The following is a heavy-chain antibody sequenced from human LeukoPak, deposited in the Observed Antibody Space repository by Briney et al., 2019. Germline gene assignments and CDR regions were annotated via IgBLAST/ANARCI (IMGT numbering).Heavy chain of an antibody. Sequence: PSETLSLTCTVSGGSISSYYWSWIRQPPGKGLEWIGYIYYSGSTNYNPSLKSRVTISVDTSKSQFSLKLSSVTAADTAVYYCARSHYDSSGYLAFDYWGQGTLVTVSS. CDR2: IYYSGST. J-gene: IGHJ4*02. CDR1: GGSISSYY. CDR3: ARSHYDSSGYLAFDY. D-gene: IGHD3-22*01. V-gene: IGHV4-59*01.